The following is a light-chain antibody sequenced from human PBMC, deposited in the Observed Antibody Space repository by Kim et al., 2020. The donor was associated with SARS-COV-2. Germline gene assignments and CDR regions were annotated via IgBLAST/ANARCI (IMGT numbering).Light chain of an antibody. CDR1: KLGDKY. CDR3: QAWDSSPAV. V-gene: IGLV3-1*01. J-gene: IGLJ2*01. CDR2: QDS. Sequence: SYELTQPPSVSVSPGQTASITCSGDKLGDKYACWYQQKPGQSPVLVIFQDSKRPSGIPERFSGSNSGNTVTLTISGTQGMVEADYYCQAWDSSPAVFGGGNQVT.